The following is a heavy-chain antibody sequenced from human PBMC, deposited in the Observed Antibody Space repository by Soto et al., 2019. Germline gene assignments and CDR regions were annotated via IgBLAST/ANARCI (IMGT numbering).Heavy chain of an antibody. CDR3: ASDPQQRLADSYYYGMDV. J-gene: IGHJ6*02. D-gene: IGHD6-25*01. V-gene: IGHV3-21*06. CDR1: GFTFSRYG. CDR2: ISGLSSYI. Sequence: EVHLVESGGGLVKPGGSLRLSCAASGFTFSRYGMNWVRQAPGKGLELVSSISGLSSYIYYADSVKGRFTVSRDNAKNSLYVQMNSLRAEDTAVYYCASDPQQRLADSYYYGMDVWGQGTTVIVSS.